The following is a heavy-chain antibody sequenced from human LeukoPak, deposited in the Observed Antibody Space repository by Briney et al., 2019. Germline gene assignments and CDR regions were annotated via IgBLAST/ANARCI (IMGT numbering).Heavy chain of an antibody. V-gene: IGHV1-2*02. J-gene: IGHJ4*02. CDR1: GYTFTGYY. D-gene: IGHD5-18*01. CDR2: INPNSGGT. Sequence: ASVKVSCKASGYTFTGYYMHWVRQAPGQGLEWMGWINPNSGGTNYAQKFQGRVTMTRDTSISTAYMELSRLRSDDTAVYYCARDRPRGYSYGHYFDYWGQGTLVTVSS. CDR3: ARDRPRGYSYGHYFDY.